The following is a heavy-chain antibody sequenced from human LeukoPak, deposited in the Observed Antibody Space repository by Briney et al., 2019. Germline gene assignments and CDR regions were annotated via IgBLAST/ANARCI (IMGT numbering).Heavy chain of an antibody. CDR2: ISGSGGDT. CDR3: AKYDSFDHYYDSSGRFDC. J-gene: IGHJ4*02. CDR1: GFTFSGYA. V-gene: IGHV3-23*01. D-gene: IGHD3-22*01. Sequence: GGSLRLSCAASGFTFSGYAMHWVRQAPGKGLEWVSAISGSGGDTYHADSVKGRFAISRDNSKNTLFLQMNSLRAEDTAVCYCAKYDSFDHYYDSSGRFDCWGQGTLVTVSS.